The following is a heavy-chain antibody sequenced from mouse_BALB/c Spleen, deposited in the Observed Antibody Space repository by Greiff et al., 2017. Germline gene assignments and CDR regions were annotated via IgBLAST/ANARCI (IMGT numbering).Heavy chain of an antibody. CDR2: IYPGSGST. Sequence: LQQPGSELVRPGASVKLSCKASGYTFTSYWMHWVKQRPGQGLEWIGNIYPGSGSTNYDEKFKSKATLTVDTSSSTAYMQLSSLTSEDSAVYYCTRSGNYRYYFDYWGQGTTLTVSS. CDR3: TRSGNYRYYFDY. V-gene: IGHV1S22*01. J-gene: IGHJ2*01. CDR1: GYTFTSYW. D-gene: IGHD2-14*01.